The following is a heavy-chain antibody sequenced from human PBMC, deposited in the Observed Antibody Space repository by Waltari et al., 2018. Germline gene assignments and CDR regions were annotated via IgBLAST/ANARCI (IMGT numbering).Heavy chain of an antibody. CDR3: ARDGGGSYSRANYYFDY. D-gene: IGHD1-26*01. V-gene: IGHV4-59*01. Sequence: QVQLQESGPGLATPSETLSLTCTVSGGSISSYYWTWIRQLPGKGLEWIGYIYYSGSTNYHPSLKSRVTISVDTSKNQFSLKLSSVTAADTAVYYCARDGGGSYSRANYYFDYWGQGTLVTVSS. CDR2: IYYSGST. CDR1: GGSISSYY. J-gene: IGHJ4*02.